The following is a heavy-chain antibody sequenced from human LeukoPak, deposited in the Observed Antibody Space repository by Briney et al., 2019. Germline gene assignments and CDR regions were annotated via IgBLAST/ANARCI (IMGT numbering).Heavy chain of an antibody. Sequence: PGGSLRLSCEASGFTFSNYWMNWVRQPPGKGLMWVSQISTDGSQTFYADSVKGRFTISRDNAQNTLFLQMDSLRPEDTAVYYCVRSLRSADFWGQGTLVTVSS. J-gene: IGHJ4*02. CDR1: GFTFSNYW. CDR2: ISTDGSQT. CDR3: VRSLRSADF. V-gene: IGHV3-74*01.